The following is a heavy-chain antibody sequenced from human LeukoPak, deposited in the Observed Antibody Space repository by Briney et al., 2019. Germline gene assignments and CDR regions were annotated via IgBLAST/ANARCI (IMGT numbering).Heavy chain of an antibody. J-gene: IGHJ6*02. V-gene: IGHV4-59*11. Sequence: SETLSLTCTVSGGSISSHYWSWIRQPPGKGLEWIGYIYYSGSTNYNPSLKSRVTISVDTSKNQFSLKLSSVTAADTAVYYCARAVTMVRGNYYGMDVWGQGTTVTVSS. D-gene: IGHD3-10*01. CDR2: IYYSGST. CDR1: GGSISSHY. CDR3: ARAVTMVRGNYYGMDV.